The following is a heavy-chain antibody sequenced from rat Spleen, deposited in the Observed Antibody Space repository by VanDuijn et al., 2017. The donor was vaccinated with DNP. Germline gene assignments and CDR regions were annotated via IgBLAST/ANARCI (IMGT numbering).Heavy chain of an antibody. CDR1: GFTFSYYW. Sequence: EVQLMESGGGLVQPGRSLKLSCVASGFTFSYYWMAWIRQVPKKGLEWVATISTSGSKIYYRDSVKGRFTVSRDNAKSTLYLQMDSLRSEDTATYYCTTESTYYGGYFDYWGQGVMVTVSS. D-gene: IGHD1-9*01. V-gene: IGHV5-27*01. CDR3: TTESTYYGGYFDY. J-gene: IGHJ2*01. CDR2: ISTSGSKI.